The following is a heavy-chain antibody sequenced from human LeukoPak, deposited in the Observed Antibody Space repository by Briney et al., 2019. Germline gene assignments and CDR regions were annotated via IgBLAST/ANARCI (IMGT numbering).Heavy chain of an antibody. CDR2: IYYSGST. D-gene: IGHD4-11*01. V-gene: IGHV4-30-4*01. CDR1: GGSISRDEYA. Sequence: SETLSLTCTVSGGSISRDEYAWEWIRQPPGKGLEWIVHIYYSGSTDYNPSLRSRLTISVDTSKNQFSLNLNSVSGADTAVYYCARAVVQDDYSSLFDYWGRGTLVTVSS. CDR3: ARAVVQDDYSSLFDY. J-gene: IGHJ4*02.